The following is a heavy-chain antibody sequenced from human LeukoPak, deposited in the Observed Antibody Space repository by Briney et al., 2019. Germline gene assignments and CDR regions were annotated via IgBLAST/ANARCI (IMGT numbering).Heavy chain of an antibody. V-gene: IGHV3-7*01. CDR3: ARGLWFGD. D-gene: IGHD3-10*01. CDR1: GFTFSSYW. CDR2: IKQDGSEK. J-gene: IGHJ4*02. Sequence: GGSLRLSCAAPGFTFSSYWMSWVRQAPGKGLEWVANIKQDGSEKYYVDSVKGRFTISRDNAKNSLYLQMNSLRAEDTAVYYCARGLWFGDWGQGTLVTVSS.